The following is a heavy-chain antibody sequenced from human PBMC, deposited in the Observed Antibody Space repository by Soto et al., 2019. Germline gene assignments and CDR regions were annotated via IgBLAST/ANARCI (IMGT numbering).Heavy chain of an antibody. CDR3: ARVPLAYWGGDCYSIPGPFDY. CDR2: IIPIFGTA. D-gene: IGHD2-21*02. CDR1: GGTFSSYA. J-gene: IGHJ4*02. V-gene: IGHV1-69*06. Sequence: QVQLVQSGAEVKKPGSSVKVSCKASGGTFSSYAISWVRQAPGQGLEWMGGIIPIFGTANYAQKFQGRVTITADKSTSTAYMELSSLRSEDTAVYYCARVPLAYWGGDCYSIPGPFDYGGQGTLVTVSS.